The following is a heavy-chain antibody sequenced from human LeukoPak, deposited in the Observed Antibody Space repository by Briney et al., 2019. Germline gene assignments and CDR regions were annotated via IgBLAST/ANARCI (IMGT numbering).Heavy chain of an antibody. CDR3: AREPEGGYFGY. CDR2: IIPILGIA. CDR1: GGTLSSHA. V-gene: IGHV1-69*04. J-gene: IGHJ4*02. D-gene: IGHD3-22*01. Sequence: GASVKVSCKASGGTLSSHAIHWVRQAPGQGLEWMGRIIPILGIANYAQKFQGRVTITADKSTSTAYMELSSLRSEDTAVYYCAREPEGGYFGYWGQGTLVTVSS.